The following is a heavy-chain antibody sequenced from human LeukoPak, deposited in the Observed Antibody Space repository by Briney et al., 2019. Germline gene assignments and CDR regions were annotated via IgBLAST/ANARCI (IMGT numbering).Heavy chain of an antibody. D-gene: IGHD2-15*01. CDR2: IISDGSIT. CDR3: TNGDCRGGRCSSGAY. Sequence: GGSLRLSCAASGFTFSRYWMHWVRQAPGKGLVWVSRIISDGSITTYADSVKGRFTISRDNAKNTLYLQMNSLRGEDTAVYYCTNGDCRGGRCSSGAYWGQGTLVTVSS. J-gene: IGHJ4*02. V-gene: IGHV3-74*03. CDR1: GFTFSRYW.